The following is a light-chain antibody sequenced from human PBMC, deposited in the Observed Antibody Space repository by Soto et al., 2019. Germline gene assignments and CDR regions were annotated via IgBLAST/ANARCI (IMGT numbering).Light chain of an antibody. Sequence: DIQMTQSPSSLSASVGDRVTISCRASQSVGNYLNWYQQKPDKAPNLLIYGASTLQSGVPSRFSGSGSGTDITLTISSLQPEDFATYYCQQSYSTPLTFGPGTKVDIK. V-gene: IGKV1-39*01. J-gene: IGKJ3*01. CDR1: QSVGNY. CDR3: QQSYSTPLT. CDR2: GAS.